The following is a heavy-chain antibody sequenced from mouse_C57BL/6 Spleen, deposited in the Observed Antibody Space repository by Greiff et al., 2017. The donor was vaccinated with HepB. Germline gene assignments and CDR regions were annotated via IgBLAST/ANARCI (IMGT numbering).Heavy chain of an antibody. V-gene: IGHV3-6*01. J-gene: IGHJ2*01. Sequence: EVQRVESGPGLVKPSQSLSLTCSVTGYSITSGYYWNWIRQFPGNKLEWMGYISYDGSNNYNPSLKNRISITRDTSKNQFFLKLNSVTTEDTATYYCARVYDYYFDYRGQGTTLTVSS. CDR1: GYSITSGYY. CDR2: ISYDGSN. CDR3: ARVYDYYFDY. D-gene: IGHD2-4*01.